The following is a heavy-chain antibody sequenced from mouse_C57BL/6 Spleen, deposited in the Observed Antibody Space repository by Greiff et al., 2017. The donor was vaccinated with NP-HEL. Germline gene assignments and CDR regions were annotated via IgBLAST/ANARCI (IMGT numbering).Heavy chain of an antibody. CDR2: ISDGGSYT. J-gene: IGHJ4*01. CDR1: GFTFSSYA. D-gene: IGHD1-2*01. V-gene: IGHV5-4*01. Sequence: EVQRVESGGGLVKPGGSLKLSCAASGFTFSSYAMSWVRQTPEKRLEWVATISDGGSYTYYPDNVKGRFTISRDNAKNNLYLQMSHLKSEDTAMYYCAKTARDAMDYWGQGTSVTVSS. CDR3: AKTARDAMDY.